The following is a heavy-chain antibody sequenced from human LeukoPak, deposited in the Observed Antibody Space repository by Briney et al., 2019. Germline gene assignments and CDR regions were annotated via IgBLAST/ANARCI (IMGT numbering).Heavy chain of an antibody. Sequence: GGSLRLSCAASGFTSSSYWMSWVRQAPGKGLEWVANIKQDGSEKYYVDSVKGRFTISRDNAKNSLYLQMNSLRAEDTAVYYCARDFTYDSSGPDYWGQGTLVTVSS. CDR1: GFTSSSYW. CDR2: IKQDGSEK. V-gene: IGHV3-7*01. CDR3: ARDFTYDSSGPDY. D-gene: IGHD3-22*01. J-gene: IGHJ4*02.